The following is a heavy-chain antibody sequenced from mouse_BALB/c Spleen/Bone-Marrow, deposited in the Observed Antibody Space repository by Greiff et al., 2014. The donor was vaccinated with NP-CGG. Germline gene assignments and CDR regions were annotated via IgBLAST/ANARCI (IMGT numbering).Heavy chain of an antibody. CDR3: ARIYYDSHWYFDV. CDR2: ISYSGST. J-gene: IGHJ1*01. V-gene: IGHV3-8*02. Sequence: VQLQQSGPSLVKPSQTLSLTRSVTGDSITSGYWNWIRKFPGNKLEYMGYISYSGSTYYNPSLKSRISITRDTSKNQYYLQLNSVTTEDTATYYCARIYYDSHWYFDVWGAGTTVTVSS. D-gene: IGHD2-4*01. CDR1: GDSITSGY.